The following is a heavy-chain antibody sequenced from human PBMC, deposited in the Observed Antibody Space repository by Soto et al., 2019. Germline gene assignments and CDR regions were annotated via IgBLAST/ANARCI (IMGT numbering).Heavy chain of an antibody. CDR2: INPSGGST. CDR3: ARVWAVGTQKPVGY. Sequence: QVQLVQSGAEVKKPGASVKVSCKASGYTFTSYYMHWVRQAPGQGLEWMGIINPSGGSTSYAQKCACRVTMTRGTSRRRISMELSSLRSEDTAGYYCARVWAVGTQKPVGYWGQGTLVTVSS. CDR1: GYTFTSYY. D-gene: IGHD7-27*01. V-gene: IGHV1-46*01. J-gene: IGHJ4*02.